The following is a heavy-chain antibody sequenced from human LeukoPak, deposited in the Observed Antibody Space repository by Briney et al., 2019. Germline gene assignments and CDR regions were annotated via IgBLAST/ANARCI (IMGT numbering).Heavy chain of an antibody. Sequence: PGGSLRLSCAASGFTFSSFPMSWVRQAPGKGLQWVSGITGRGGNTYYADSVEDRFTISRDNSKNTLSLQMDSLRAEDTAIYYCARDRAAFDSWGQGTLVTVSS. CDR1: GFTFSSFP. V-gene: IGHV3-23*01. CDR2: ITGRGGNT. D-gene: IGHD6-13*01. CDR3: ARDRAAFDS. J-gene: IGHJ4*02.